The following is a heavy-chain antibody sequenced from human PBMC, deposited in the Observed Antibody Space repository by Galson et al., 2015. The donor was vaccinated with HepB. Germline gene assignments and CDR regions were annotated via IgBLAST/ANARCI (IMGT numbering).Heavy chain of an antibody. D-gene: IGHD4/OR15-4a*01. J-gene: IGHJ4*02. CDR3: VTIGSKTNYHFTY. Sequence: SLRLSCAGFGFTFKYAWMSWVRQAPGKGPEWVGRIANKADGGAADSAAPVKGRFIVSRDDSIDTMYLQMNNLKTEDTAVYYCVTIGSKTNYHFTYWGQGTLVTVSA. CDR1: GFTFKYAW. V-gene: IGHV3-15*04. CDR2: IANKADGGAA.